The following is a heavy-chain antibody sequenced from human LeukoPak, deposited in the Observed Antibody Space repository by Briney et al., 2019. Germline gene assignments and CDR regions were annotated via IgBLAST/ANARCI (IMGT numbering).Heavy chain of an antibody. J-gene: IGHJ4*02. CDR1: GFTFSSYG. Sequence: GWSLRLSCAASGFTFSSYGMHWVRQAPGKGLEWVAFIRYDGSNKYYADSVKGRFTISRDNSKNTTVYLQMNSLRAEDTALYYCAKESMWFGESNPFDYWGQGTLVTVSS. CDR3: AKESMWFGESNPFDY. CDR2: IRYDGSNK. D-gene: IGHD3-10*01. V-gene: IGHV3-30*02.